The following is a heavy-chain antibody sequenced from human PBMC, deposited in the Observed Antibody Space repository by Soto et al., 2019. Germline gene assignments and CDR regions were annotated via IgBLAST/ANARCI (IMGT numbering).Heavy chain of an antibody. CDR1: GFTFSSYA. J-gene: IGHJ4*02. Sequence: PGGSLRLSCAASGFTFSSYAMSWVRQAPGKGLEWVSAISGSGVSTYYADSVKGRFTISRDNSKNTLYLQMNSLRAEDTAVYYCAKDHGISLVGATSYFDYWGQGTLVTVSS. D-gene: IGHD1-26*01. CDR3: AKDHGISLVGATSYFDY. V-gene: IGHV3-23*01. CDR2: ISGSGVST.